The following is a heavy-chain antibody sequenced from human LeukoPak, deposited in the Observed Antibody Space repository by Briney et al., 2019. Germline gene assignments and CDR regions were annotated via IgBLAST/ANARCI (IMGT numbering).Heavy chain of an antibody. CDR3: ARDVEWGYSGYDPWGYFDY. CDR1: GYTFTSYG. V-gene: IGHV1-18*01. D-gene: IGHD5-12*01. CDR2: ISAYNGNT. J-gene: IGHJ4*02. Sequence: ASVKVSCKASGYTFTSYGISWVRQAPGQGLEWMGWISAYNGNTNYAQKLQGRVTITRDTSASTAYMELSSLRSEDTAVYYCARDVEWGYSGYDPWGYFDYWGQGTLVTVSS.